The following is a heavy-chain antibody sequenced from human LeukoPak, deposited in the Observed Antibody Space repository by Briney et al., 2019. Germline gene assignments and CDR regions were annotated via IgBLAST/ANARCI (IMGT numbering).Heavy chain of an antibody. CDR3: ARDFYGDWAFDI. CDR1: GFTFTTYN. D-gene: IGHD4-17*01. V-gene: IGHV3-48*02. J-gene: IGHJ3*02. CDR2: ISSSSGTI. Sequence: GGSLRLSCAASGFTFTTYNMNWVRQAPGKGLEWVSYISSSSGTIYYADSVKGRFTISRDNAKNSLYLQMNSLRDEDTAVYYCARDFYGDWAFDIWGQGKMVTVSS.